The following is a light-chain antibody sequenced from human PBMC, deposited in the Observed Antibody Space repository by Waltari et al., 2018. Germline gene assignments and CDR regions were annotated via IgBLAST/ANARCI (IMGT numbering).Light chain of an antibody. CDR1: QSIGTF. CDR3: QHYVRLPVT. CDR2: AAS. V-gene: IGKV3-20*01. J-gene: IGKJ1*01. Sequence: IMLTQSPDTLSLSPGERATLSCRASQSIGTFLVWDQQKPGQAPRLLIYAASTRATGIPDRFSGSGSGTDFSLIISRLEPEDFAVYYCQHYVRLPVTFGQGTKVEIK.